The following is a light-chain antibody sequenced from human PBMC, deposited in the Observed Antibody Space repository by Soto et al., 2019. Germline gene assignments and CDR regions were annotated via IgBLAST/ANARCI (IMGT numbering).Light chain of an antibody. Sequence: EIVMTQSPVTLSVSPGERATLSCRASQSVSSNLAWYQQKPGQAPRLLIYGASTRATGIPARFSGTGSGTEFTLTIGSLQSEDFAVYYCQQYYNWPTFGQGTKVEIK. V-gene: IGKV3-15*01. CDR3: QQYYNWPT. CDR1: QSVSSN. J-gene: IGKJ1*01. CDR2: GAS.